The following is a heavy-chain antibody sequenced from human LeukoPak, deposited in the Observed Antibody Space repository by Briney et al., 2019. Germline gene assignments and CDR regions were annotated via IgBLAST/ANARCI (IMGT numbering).Heavy chain of an antibody. Sequence: GASVKVSCKTSGYTFTGYYIHWVRQAPGQGLEWMGWINPNSGGANYAQNFQGRVTMTRDTSISTASTELSSLRSDDTTVYYCGKTRGYTGYDPPDYWGQGTLVTVSS. CDR3: GKTRGYTGYDPPDY. D-gene: IGHD5-12*01. CDR1: GYTFTGYY. CDR2: INPNSGGA. V-gene: IGHV1-2*02. J-gene: IGHJ4*02.